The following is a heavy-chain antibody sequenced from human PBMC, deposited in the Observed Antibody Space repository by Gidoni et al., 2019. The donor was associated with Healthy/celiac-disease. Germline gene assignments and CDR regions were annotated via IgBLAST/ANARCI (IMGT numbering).Heavy chain of an antibody. Sequence: QVQLVQSGAEVKKPGSSVKVSCKASGGTFSSYAISWVRQAPGQGLEWMGRIIPILGIANYAQKFQGRVTITADKSTSTAYMELSSLRSEDTAVYYCARDRRTWYSSGLGFDYWGQGTLVTVSS. CDR1: GGTFSSYA. D-gene: IGHD6-19*01. J-gene: IGHJ4*02. CDR2: IIPILGIA. V-gene: IGHV1-69*09. CDR3: ARDRRTWYSSGLGFDY.